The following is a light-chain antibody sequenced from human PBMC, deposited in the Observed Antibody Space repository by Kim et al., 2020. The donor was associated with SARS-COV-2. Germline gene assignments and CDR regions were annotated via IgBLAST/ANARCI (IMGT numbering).Light chain of an antibody. V-gene: IGKV1-39*01. CDR3: QQSYSTPRT. J-gene: IGKJ1*01. Sequence: ASVGDRVTIPCRASQSISRFLDWYQQKPGKAPKVLIYAASSLQSGVPSRFSGTGSGTDFTLIISSLQPEDFATYFCQQSYSTPRTFGQGTKVDIK. CDR1: QSISRF. CDR2: AAS.